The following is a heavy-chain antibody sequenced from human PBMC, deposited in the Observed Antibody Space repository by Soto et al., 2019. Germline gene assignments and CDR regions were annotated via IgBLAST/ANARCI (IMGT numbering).Heavy chain of an antibody. CDR2: TWYDGTEK. D-gene: IGHD3-10*01. J-gene: IGHJ4*02. CDR3: AKDYGSGSYRTVDY. Sequence: QVQLVESGGGVVQPGTSLRLSCAASGFTFSNYDMHWVRQAPGKGLEWVAVTWYDGTEKNYADSVKGRFTISRDNSKNTLFLHMNSLRVEDTAVYYCAKDYGSGSYRTVDYWGQGSLVT. V-gene: IGHV3-33*06. CDR1: GFTFSNYD.